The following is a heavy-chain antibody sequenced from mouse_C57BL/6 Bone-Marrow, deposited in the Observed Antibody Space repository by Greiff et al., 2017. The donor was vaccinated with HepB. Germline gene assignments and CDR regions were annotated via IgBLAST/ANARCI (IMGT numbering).Heavy chain of an antibody. CDR1: GYTFTDYY. D-gene: IGHD1-1*01. V-gene: IGHV1-26*01. CDR3: ARRVYYGSN. CDR2: INPNNGGT. J-gene: IGHJ2*01. Sequence: VQLQQSGPELVKPGASVKISCKASGYTFTDYYMNWVKQSHGKSLEWIGDINPNNGGTSYNQKFKGKATLTVDKSSSTAYMELRSLTSEDSAVYYCARRVYYGSNWGQGTTLTVSS.